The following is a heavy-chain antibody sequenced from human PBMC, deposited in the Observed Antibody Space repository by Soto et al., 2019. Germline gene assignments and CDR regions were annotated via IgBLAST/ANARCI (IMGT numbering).Heavy chain of an antibody. V-gene: IGHV1-3*01. Sequence: QVQLVQSGAEVKKPGASVRISCKASGYSFSNHAIHWVRQAPGQRLEWLGRINADNGDTKYSEKFQGRVTIIRDTSATTAYMDLSSLRHEDTAVYYCARGGITVDVWGQGTLVTVSS. CDR2: INADNGDT. D-gene: IGHD1-20*01. CDR1: GYSFSNHA. CDR3: ARGGITVDV. J-gene: IGHJ4*02.